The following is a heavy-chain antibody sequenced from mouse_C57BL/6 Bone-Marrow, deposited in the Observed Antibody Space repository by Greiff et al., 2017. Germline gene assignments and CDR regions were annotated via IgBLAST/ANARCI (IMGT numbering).Heavy chain of an antibody. V-gene: IGHV1-72*01. CDR2: IDPNSGGT. J-gene: IGHJ4*01. CDR1: GYTFTSYW. D-gene: IGHD2-5*01. Sequence: QVQLQQPGAELVKPGASVKLSCKASGYTFTSYWMHWVKQRPGRGLEWIGRIDPNSGGTKYNEKFKSKATLTVDKPSSTAYMQLSSLTSEDSAVYYCARYRGDYSNIGGYYYAMDYWGQGTSVTVSS. CDR3: ARYRGDYSNIGGYYYAMDY.